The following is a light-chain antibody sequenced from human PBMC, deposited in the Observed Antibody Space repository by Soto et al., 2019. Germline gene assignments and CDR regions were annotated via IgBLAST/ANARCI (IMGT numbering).Light chain of an antibody. Sequence: QSVLTQPASVSGSPGLSIAISCTGTSRDVGGYNSVSWYQQQPGKVPKLMIYDVSNRHSGVSNRFSGSKSGNTASLTISGLQAEDEGDYYCSSYTTGGSYVFGNGTKLTVL. J-gene: IGLJ1*01. CDR3: SSYTTGGSYV. V-gene: IGLV2-14*01. CDR1: SRDVGGYNS. CDR2: DVS.